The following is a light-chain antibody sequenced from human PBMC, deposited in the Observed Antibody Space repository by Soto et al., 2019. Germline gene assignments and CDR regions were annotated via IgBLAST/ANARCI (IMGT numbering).Light chain of an antibody. CDR2: GAS. J-gene: IGKJ2*01. Sequence: EIVMTQSPATLSVSPGERATLSCRASQSVSTNLAWYQQKPGQAPRLLIYGASTRATGVPARFSGSGSGTEFTLTISSLQSEDFAVYYCQQYHNWPPYTSGQGTKVDIK. CDR3: QQYHNWPPYT. V-gene: IGKV3-15*01. CDR1: QSVSTN.